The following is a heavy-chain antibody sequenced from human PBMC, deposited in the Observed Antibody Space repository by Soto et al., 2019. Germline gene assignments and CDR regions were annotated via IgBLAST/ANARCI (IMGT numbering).Heavy chain of an antibody. CDR1: GFSFSSYS. D-gene: IGHD2-15*01. J-gene: IGHJ5*02. Sequence: EVQLVESGGGLVKPGGSLRLSCAASGFSFSSYSMNWVRQAPGKGLEWVSSISSSASHINYADSVKGRFTISRDNAKNSLYLQMNSLRAEDTAVYYCARGYTGYCSGGTCYWFDPWGQGTLVTGSS. CDR2: ISSSASHI. V-gene: IGHV3-21*06. CDR3: ARGYTGYCSGGTCYWFDP.